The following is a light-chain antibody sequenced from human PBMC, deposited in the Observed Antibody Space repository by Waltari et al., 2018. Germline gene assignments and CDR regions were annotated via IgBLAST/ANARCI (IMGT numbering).Light chain of an antibody. J-gene: IGKJ2*01. V-gene: IGKV3-15*01. CDR3: QQYNNWDYT. Sequence: EIVMTQSPATLSVSPGERATLSCKASQSVSSNLAWYQQKPGQAPNLLIYGASTRAPGVPARFSGSGSGTEFTLTITSMQSEDFAVYYCQQYNNWDYTFGQGTKLGIK. CDR2: GAS. CDR1: QSVSSN.